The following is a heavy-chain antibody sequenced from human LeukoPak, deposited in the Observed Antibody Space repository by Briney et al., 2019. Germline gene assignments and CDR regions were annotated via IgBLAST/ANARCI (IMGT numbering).Heavy chain of an antibody. CDR1: GGSISSGGYY. CDR2: IYYSGST. CDR3: ATLYYDILTGYANFDY. V-gene: IGHV4-31*03. J-gene: IGHJ4*02. D-gene: IGHD3-9*01. Sequence: SETLSLTCTVSGGSISSGGYYWSWIRQHPGKGLEWIGYIYYSGSTYYNPSLKSRVTISVDTSKNQFSLKQSSVTAADTAVYYCATLYYDILTGYANFDYWGQGTLVTVSS.